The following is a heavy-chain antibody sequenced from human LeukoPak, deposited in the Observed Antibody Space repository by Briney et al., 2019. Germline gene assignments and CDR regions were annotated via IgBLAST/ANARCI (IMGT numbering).Heavy chain of an antibody. J-gene: IGHJ4*02. CDR1: GGSISSNSYY. CDR3: TRLLHDSRGYYYFDY. V-gene: IGHV4-39*01. CDR2: IYYTGSP. D-gene: IGHD3-22*01. Sequence: PSETLSLTCTVSGGSISSNSYYWGWIRQPPGKGLEWIGSIYYTGSPYHNPSLKSRVTMSVDTSKNQFSLKLNSVTAADTAVYFCTRLLHDSRGYYYFDYWGQGTLATVS.